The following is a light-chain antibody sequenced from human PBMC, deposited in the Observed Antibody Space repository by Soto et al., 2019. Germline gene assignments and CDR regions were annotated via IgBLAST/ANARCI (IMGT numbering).Light chain of an antibody. CDR1: QGISSY. CDR3: QQYYSYPLT. J-gene: IGKJ4*01. Sequence: AIRMTQSPSSFSASTGARVTITCRASQGISSYLAWYQQKPGKAPKLLIYAASTLQSGVPSRFSGSGSGTDFTITISCLQSEDFATYYCQQYYSYPLTFGGGTKVEIK. V-gene: IGKV1-8*01. CDR2: AAS.